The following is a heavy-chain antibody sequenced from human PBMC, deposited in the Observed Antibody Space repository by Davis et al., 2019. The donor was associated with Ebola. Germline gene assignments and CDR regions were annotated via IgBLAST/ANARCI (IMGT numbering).Heavy chain of an antibody. V-gene: IGHV3-23*01. CDR2: ISVSGGAT. CDR3: ARDWQNDY. CDR1: GFTFDDYG. J-gene: IGHJ4*02. Sequence: PGGSLRLSCAASGFTFDDYGMSWVRQAPGKGPEWVSGISVSGGATYYADSVKGRFTISRDNSKNTLYLQMVSLRADDTAVYYCARDWQNDYWGQGTLVTVSS.